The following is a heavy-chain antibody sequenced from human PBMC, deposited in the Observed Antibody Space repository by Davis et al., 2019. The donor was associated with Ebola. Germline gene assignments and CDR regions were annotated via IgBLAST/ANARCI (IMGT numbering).Heavy chain of an antibody. CDR3: ANRLG. V-gene: IGHV3-30*02. CDR1: GFSFSRYG. Sequence: GESLKISCEASGFSFSRYGMHWVRQAPGKGLEWVAIIWYDGSKRLYADSVKGRFTISRDNSKNTLYLQMNSLRAEDTAVYYCANRLGWGQGTLVTVSS. CDR2: IWYDGSKR. J-gene: IGHJ4*02. D-gene: IGHD6-25*01.